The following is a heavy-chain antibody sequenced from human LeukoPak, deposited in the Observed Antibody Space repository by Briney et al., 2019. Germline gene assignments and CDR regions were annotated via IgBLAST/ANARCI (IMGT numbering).Heavy chain of an antibody. CDR1: GFTFSSYS. CDR3: ARFSGYGAFDY. CDR2: ISGSGGST. D-gene: IGHD3-22*01. V-gene: IGHV3-23*01. Sequence: GGSLRLSCAASGFTFSSYSMNWVRQAPGKGLEWVSTISGSGGSTYYADSVKGRFTISRDNSKNSLYLQMNSLRAEDTAVYYCARFSGYGAFDYWGQGTLVTVSS. J-gene: IGHJ4*02.